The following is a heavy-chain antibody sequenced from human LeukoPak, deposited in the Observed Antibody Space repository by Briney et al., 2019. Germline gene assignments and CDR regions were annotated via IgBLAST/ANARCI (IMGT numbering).Heavy chain of an antibody. D-gene: IGHD5-12*01. V-gene: IGHV4-59*01. J-gene: IGHJ4*02. Sequence: KPTETLSLTCTVSGGSISSYYWSWIRQPPGKGLEWIGYIYYSGSTNYNPSLKSRVTISVDTSKNQFSLKLSSVTAADTAVYYCASLGASGAPLDYWGQGTLVTVSS. CDR2: IYYSGST. CDR1: GGSISSYY. CDR3: ASLGASGAPLDY.